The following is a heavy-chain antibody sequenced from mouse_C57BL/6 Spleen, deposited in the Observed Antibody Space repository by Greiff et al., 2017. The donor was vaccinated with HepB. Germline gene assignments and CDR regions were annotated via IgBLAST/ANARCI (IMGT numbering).Heavy chain of an antibody. CDR3: ARGRYDYDGAWFAY. Sequence: EVQLQESGPGLVKPSQSLSLTCSVTGYSITSGYYWNWIRQFPGNKLEWMGYISYDGSNNYNPSLKNRISITRDTSKNQFFLKLNSVTTEDTATYYCARGRYDYDGAWFAYWGQGTLVTVSA. D-gene: IGHD2-4*01. J-gene: IGHJ3*01. V-gene: IGHV3-6*01. CDR2: ISYDGSN. CDR1: GYSITSGYY.